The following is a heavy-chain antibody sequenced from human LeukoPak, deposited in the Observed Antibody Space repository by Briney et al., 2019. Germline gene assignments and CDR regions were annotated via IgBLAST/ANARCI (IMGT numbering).Heavy chain of an antibody. CDR3: ARVLLSSGYST. V-gene: IGHV4-59*01. CDR2: FYYSGIT. CDR1: GASISSYY. Sequence: SETLSLTCSVSGASISSYYYKWIRQPPGRGLEWIGFFYYSGITNYNPSLKSRVTMSVDTSKNQFSLRLSSVTAADTAVYYCARVLLSSGYSTRGQGTLVTVSS. J-gene: IGHJ4*02. D-gene: IGHD3-22*01.